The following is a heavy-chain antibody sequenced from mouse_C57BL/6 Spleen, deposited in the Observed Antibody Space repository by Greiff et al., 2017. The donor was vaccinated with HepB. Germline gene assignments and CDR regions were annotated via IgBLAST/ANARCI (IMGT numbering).Heavy chain of an antibody. J-gene: IGHJ4*01. CDR1: GYTFTSYW. CDR3: AREGSRAMDY. CDR2: IDPSDSYT. Sequence: QVQLQQSGAELVMPGASVKLSCKASGYTFTSYWMHWVKQRPGQGLEWIGEIDPSDSYTNYNQKFKGKSTLTVDKSSSTAYMQLSSLTSEDSAVYYCAREGSRAMDYWGQGTSVTVSS. D-gene: IGHD1-1*01. V-gene: IGHV1-69*01.